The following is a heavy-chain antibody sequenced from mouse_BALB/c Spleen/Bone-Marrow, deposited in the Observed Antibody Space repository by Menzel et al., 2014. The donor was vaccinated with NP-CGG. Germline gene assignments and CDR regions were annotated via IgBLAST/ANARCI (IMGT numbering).Heavy chain of an antibody. V-gene: IGHV5-6*01. CDR3: ARPYDFGAWFAY. CDR2: ISSGGSYT. D-gene: IGHD2-4*01. CDR1: GFTFSSYG. J-gene: IGHJ3*01. Sequence: EVKLVESGGDLVKPGGSLKLSCAASGFTFSSYGMSWVRQTPGKRLEWVATISSGGSYTYYPDSVKGRFTISRDNAKNTLCLQMSSLKSEDTAMYYCARPYDFGAWFAYWGQGTLVTVSA.